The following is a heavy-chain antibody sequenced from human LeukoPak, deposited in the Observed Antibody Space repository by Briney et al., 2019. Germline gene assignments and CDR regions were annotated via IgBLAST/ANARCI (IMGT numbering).Heavy chain of an antibody. CDR3: ARAWDYYDSSGYYPLRPYYFDY. V-gene: IGHV1-18*01. J-gene: IGHJ4*02. D-gene: IGHD3-22*01. CDR2: ISAYNGNT. CDR1: GYTFTSYG. Sequence: GASVKVSCKASGYTFTSYGISWVRQAPGQGLEWMGWISAYNGNTNYAQKLQGRVTMTTDTSTSTAYMELRSLRSDDTAVYYCARAWDYYDSSGYYPLRPYYFDYWGQGTLVTVSS.